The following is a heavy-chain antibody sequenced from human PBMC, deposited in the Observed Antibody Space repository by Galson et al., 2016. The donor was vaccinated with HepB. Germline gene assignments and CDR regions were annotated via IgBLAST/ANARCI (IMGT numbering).Heavy chain of an antibody. CDR3: VGYGGNSV. J-gene: IGHJ4*02. CDR2: LYGGGGT. Sequence: SLRLSCAVSGFRVSAHLVGWFRQAPGKGLECVSVLYGGGGTYHTDSVKGRFSVSRDNSKNIVYLQMNNLRADDTAVYYCVGYGGNSVWGQGTLVTVSS. V-gene: IGHV3-53*01. D-gene: IGHD4-23*01. CDR1: GFRVSAHL.